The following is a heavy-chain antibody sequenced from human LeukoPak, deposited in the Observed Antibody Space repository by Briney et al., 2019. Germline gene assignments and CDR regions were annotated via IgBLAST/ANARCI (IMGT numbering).Heavy chain of an antibody. CDR1: GGSISSSNW. V-gene: IGHV4-4*02. J-gene: IGHJ4*02. CDR2: IYHSGST. Sequence: PSETLSLTCAVSGGSISSSNWWSWVRQPPGKGLEWIGEIYHSGSTNYNPSLKSRVTISVDTSKNQFSLKLSSVTAADTAVYYCARHPSSALDYWGQGTLVTVSS. CDR3: ARHPSSALDY. D-gene: IGHD6-25*01.